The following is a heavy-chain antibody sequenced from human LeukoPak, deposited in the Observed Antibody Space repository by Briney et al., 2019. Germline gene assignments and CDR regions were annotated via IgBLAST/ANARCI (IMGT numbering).Heavy chain of an antibody. J-gene: IGHJ4*02. V-gene: IGHV1-18*01. Sequence: GASVKVSCTGSGYTFNHHGISWVRQAPGQGLKWMGWISCYNGDTHYAQKFQGRVTMTTDTSTATAYMEMRSLGSDDTAIYYCARDPSNTSGFYAYFDFWGQGTLVTVSS. CDR2: ISCYNGDT. CDR1: GYTFNHHG. D-gene: IGHD6-19*01. CDR3: ARDPSNTSGFYAYFDF.